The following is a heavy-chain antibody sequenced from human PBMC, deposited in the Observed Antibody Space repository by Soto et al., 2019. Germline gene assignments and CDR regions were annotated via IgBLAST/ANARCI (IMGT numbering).Heavy chain of an antibody. D-gene: IGHD3-16*01. J-gene: IGHJ6*02. Sequence: ASVKVSCKASGYTFTSYDINWVRQATGQGLEWMGWMNPNSGNTGYAQKFQGRVTMTRNTSISTAYMELSSLRSEDTAVYYCARGDLMIKFGASNYYGMDLWGPGTTVTVSS. V-gene: IGHV1-8*01. CDR3: ARGDLMIKFGASNYYGMDL. CDR2: MNPNSGNT. CDR1: GYTFTSYD.